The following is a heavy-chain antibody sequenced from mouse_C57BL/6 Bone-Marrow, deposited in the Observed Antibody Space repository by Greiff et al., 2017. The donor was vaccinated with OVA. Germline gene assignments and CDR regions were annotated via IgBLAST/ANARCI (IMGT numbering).Heavy chain of an antibody. V-gene: IGHV5-4*01. CDR1: GFTFSSYA. CDR3: ARDLLPHWYFDV. CDR2: ISDGGSYT. D-gene: IGHD1-1*01. J-gene: IGHJ1*03. Sequence: EVQLVESGGGLVKPGGSLKLSCAASGFTFSSYAMSWVRQTPEKRLEWVATISDGGSYTYYPDNVKGRFTISRDNAKNNLYLQMSHLKSEDTAMYYGARDLLPHWYFDVWGTGTTVTVSA.